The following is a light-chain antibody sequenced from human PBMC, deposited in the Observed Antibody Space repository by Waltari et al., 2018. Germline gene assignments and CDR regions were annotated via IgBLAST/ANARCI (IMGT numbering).Light chain of an antibody. CDR1: QGIKSW. J-gene: IGKJ1*01. Sequence: SSVSASVGDRVTITCRASQGIKSWLAWYQQKPGKAPKLLIYAASSVQSGVPSRFSDSGSGTDFTLTISSLQPEDFATYYCQQANSFPRTFGQGTKVEIK. V-gene: IGKV1-12*01. CDR3: QQANSFPRT. CDR2: AAS.